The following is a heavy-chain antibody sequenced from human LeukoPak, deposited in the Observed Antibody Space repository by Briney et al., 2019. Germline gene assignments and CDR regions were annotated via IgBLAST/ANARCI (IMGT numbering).Heavy chain of an antibody. CDR2: INPNGDVT. V-gene: IGHV1-2*04. Sequence: GASVKVSCKASGYTFSGYYVHWVRRAPGQGLEWMGRINPNGDVTNYAQNFQGWVTLTRDTSISTAYMELSRLRSDDTAVYYCATGDYFDFWGQGTLVTVSS. CDR1: GYTFSGYY. CDR3: ATGDYFDF. J-gene: IGHJ4*02.